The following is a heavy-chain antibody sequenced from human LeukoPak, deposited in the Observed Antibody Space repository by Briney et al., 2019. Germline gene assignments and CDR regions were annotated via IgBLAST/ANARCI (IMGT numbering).Heavy chain of an antibody. CDR2: ISSSSSTI. Sequence: PGGSLRLSCAASGFTFSSYSMNWVRQAPGKGLEWVSYISSSSSTIYYADSVKGRFTISRDNAKNSLYLQMNSLRAEDTAVYYCARDRTGFWSGYYSATGPLDYWGQGTLVTVSS. V-gene: IGHV3-48*01. J-gene: IGHJ4*02. CDR1: GFTFSSYS. D-gene: IGHD3-3*01. CDR3: ARDRTGFWSGYYSATGPLDY.